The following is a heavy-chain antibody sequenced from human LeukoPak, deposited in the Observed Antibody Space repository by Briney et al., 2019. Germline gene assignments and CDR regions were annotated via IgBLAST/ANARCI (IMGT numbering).Heavy chain of an antibody. CDR3: ARALLGSSWFRI. J-gene: IGHJ4*02. CDR1: GYTFTGYY. Sequence: ASVKVSCKASGYTFTGYYMHWVRQAPGQGLEWMGWINPNSGGTNYAQKFQGRVTMTRDTSISTAYMELSRLRSDDTAVCYCARALLGSSWFRIWGQGTLVTVSS. CDR2: INPNSGGT. D-gene: IGHD6-13*01. V-gene: IGHV1-2*02.